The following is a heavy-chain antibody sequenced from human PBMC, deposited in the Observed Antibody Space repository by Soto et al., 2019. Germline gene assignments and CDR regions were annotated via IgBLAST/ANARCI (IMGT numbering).Heavy chain of an antibody. V-gene: IGHV3-30-3*01. CDR2: ISYDGSNK. J-gene: IGHJ4*02. CDR3: ARDLGYYYDSSGSLPLDY. CDR1: GFTFSSYA. Sequence: TGGSLRLSCAASGFTFSSYAMHWVRQAPGKGLEWVAVISYDGSNKYYADSVKGRFTISRDNSKNTLYLQMNSLRAEDTAVYYCARDLGYYYDSSGSLPLDYWGQGTLVTVSS. D-gene: IGHD3-22*01.